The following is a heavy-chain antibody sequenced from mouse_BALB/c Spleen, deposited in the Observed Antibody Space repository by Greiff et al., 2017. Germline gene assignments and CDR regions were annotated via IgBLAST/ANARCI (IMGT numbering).Heavy chain of an antibody. CDR3: ALYDGYPAWFAY. Sequence: EVKLEESGPDLVKPSQSLSLTCTVTGYSITSGYSWHWIRQFPGNKLEWMGYIHYSGSTNYNPSLKSRISITRDTSKNQFFLQLNSVTTEDTATYYCALYDGYPAWFAYWGQGTLVTVSA. D-gene: IGHD2-3*01. J-gene: IGHJ3*01. V-gene: IGHV3-1*02. CDR2: IHYSGST. CDR1: GYSITSGYS.